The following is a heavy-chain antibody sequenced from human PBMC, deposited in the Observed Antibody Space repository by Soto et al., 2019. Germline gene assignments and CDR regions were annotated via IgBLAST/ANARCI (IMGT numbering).Heavy chain of an antibody. J-gene: IGHJ4*02. V-gene: IGHV3-23*01. CDR3: AKLTGLLDNYPIDY. Sequence: EVQLLESGGDLVQPGGSLRLSCAASRFTFSSYAMTWVRQAPGKGLEWVSTISAGGGATYHADSVKGRLTISRDNSKNTLYLQMNSLRAEDTAVYYCAKLTGLLDNYPIDYWGQGTLVTVSS. CDR2: ISAGGGAT. D-gene: IGHD3-10*01. CDR1: RFTFSSYA.